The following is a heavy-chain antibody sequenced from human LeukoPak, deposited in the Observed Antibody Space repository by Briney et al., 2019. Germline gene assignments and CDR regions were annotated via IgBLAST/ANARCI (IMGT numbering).Heavy chain of an antibody. CDR3: ARGPYYNTTKTSAFDI. CDR2: IYHSGST. V-gene: IGHV4-4*02. D-gene: IGHD2/OR15-2a*01. J-gene: IGHJ3*02. CDR1: GGSISSSNW. Sequence: SETLSLTCAVSGGSISSSNWWSWVRQPPGKGLGWIGEIYHSGSTNYNPSLKSRVTMSVDTSKNQFSLKLSSVTAADTAVYYCARGPYYNTTKTSAFDIWGQGTMVTVSS.